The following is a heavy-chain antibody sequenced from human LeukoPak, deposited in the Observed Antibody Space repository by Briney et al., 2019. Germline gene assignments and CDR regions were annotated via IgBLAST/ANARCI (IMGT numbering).Heavy chain of an antibody. CDR1: GGSISSGDYY. D-gene: IGHD2-21*02. CDR2: IYYSGST. V-gene: IGHV4-30-4*01. Sequence: SETLSLTCTVSGGSISSGDYYWSWIRQPPGKGLEWIGYIYYSGSTYYNPSLKSRVTISVDTSKNQFSLKLRSVTAADTAVYYCVRSVVVTAKSGAYAFDIWGQGTMVTVSS. CDR3: VRSVVVTAKSGAYAFDI. J-gene: IGHJ3*02.